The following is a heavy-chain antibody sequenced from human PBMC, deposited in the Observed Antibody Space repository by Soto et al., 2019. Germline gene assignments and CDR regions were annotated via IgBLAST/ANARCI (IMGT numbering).Heavy chain of an antibody. CDR2: IYYSGTT. CDR1: GDSIMRDSYY. D-gene: IGHD3-22*01. Sequence: PSETLSLTCTVSGDSIMRDSYYWNWIRQHPGKGLEWIGYIYYSGTTAYNPSLKTRVTISPDTSKNQFSLNLSSVTAADTAVYYCARSPDSSGYYPRWYYYGMDVWGQGTTVTVSS. V-gene: IGHV4-31*03. CDR3: ARSPDSSGYYPRWYYYGMDV. J-gene: IGHJ6*02.